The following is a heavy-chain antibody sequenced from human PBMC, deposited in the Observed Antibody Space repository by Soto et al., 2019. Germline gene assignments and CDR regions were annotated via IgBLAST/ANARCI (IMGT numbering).Heavy chain of an antibody. CDR2: ISGSGSPI. Sequence: QLLESGGGLVQPGGSLRLSCATSGFAFSSENMNWVRQAPGKGLQWISYISGSGSPIFYEDSVKGRFTVSRDNARNSLYLQMNSLRAEDTGVYYCARGLGASWFCLWGQGTLVTVSS. CDR3: ARGLGASWFCL. V-gene: IGHV3-48*03. D-gene: IGHD3-10*01. CDR1: GFAFSSEN. J-gene: IGHJ4*02.